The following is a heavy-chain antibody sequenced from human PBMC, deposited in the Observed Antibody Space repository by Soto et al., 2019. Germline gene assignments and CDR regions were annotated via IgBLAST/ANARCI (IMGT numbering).Heavy chain of an antibody. CDR1: GFTFSSYW. J-gene: IGHJ6*02. CDR2: IKQDGSEK. D-gene: IGHD2-2*01. Sequence: LRLSCAASGFTFSSYWMSWVRQAPGKGLEWVANIKQDGSEKYYVDSVKGRFTISRDNAKNSLYLQMNSLRAEDTAVYYCARDSRGVYCSSTSCYRRYYYYGMDVWGQGTTVTVSS. V-gene: IGHV3-7*01. CDR3: ARDSRGVYCSSTSCYRRYYYYGMDV.